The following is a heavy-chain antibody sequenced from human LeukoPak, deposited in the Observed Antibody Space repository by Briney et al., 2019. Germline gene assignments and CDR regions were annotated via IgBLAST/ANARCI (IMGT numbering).Heavy chain of an antibody. Sequence: ASVKVSCKVSGYTLTELSMHWVRQAPGKGLEWLGGFDPEDGETIYAQKFQGRVTMTEDTSTDTAYMELSSLRSEDTAVYYCATDGVTMVRGVSVYAFDIWGQGTMVTVSS. V-gene: IGHV1-24*01. D-gene: IGHD3-10*01. J-gene: IGHJ3*02. CDR2: FDPEDGET. CDR1: GYTLTELS. CDR3: ATDGVTMVRGVSVYAFDI.